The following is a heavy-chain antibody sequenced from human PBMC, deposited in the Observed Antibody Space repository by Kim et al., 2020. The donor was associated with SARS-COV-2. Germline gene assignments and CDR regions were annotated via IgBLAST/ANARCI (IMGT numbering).Heavy chain of an antibody. CDR1: GGSFSGYY. D-gene: IGHD3-22*01. V-gene: IGHV4-34*01. J-gene: IGHJ4*02. Sequence: SETLSLTCAVYGGSFSGYYWSWIRQPPGKGLEWIGGINHSGSTNYNPSLKSRVTISVDTSKNQFSLKLSSVTAADTAVYYCARGRGAYYYDSSGYYPFDYWGQGTLVTVSS. CDR2: INHSGST. CDR3: ARGRGAYYYDSSGYYPFDY.